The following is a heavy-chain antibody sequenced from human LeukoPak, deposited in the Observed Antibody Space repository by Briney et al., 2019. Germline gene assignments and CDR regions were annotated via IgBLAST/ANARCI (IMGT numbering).Heavy chain of an antibody. D-gene: IGHD5-18*01. Sequence: SETLSLTCTVSGYSISSGYYWGWIRQPPGKGLEWIGSIYHSGSTYCNPSLKSRVTISVDTSKNQFSLKLSSVTAADTAVYYCARTGGYSYGPEYYFDYWGQGTLVTVSS. CDR1: GYSISSGYY. J-gene: IGHJ4*02. CDR3: ARTGGYSYGPEYYFDY. CDR2: IYHSGST. V-gene: IGHV4-38-2*02.